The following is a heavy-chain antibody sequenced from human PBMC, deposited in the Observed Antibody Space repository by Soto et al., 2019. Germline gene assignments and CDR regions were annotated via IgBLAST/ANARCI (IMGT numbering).Heavy chain of an antibody. CDR3: ASSGWYYGMDV. J-gene: IGHJ6*02. CDR1: GYTFTGYY. D-gene: IGHD6-19*01. CDR2: INPNSGGT. Sequence: QVQLVQSGAEVKKPGASVKVSCKASGYTFTGYYMHWVRQAPGQGLEWMGWINPNSGGTNYAQKSQGWVTMTRDTSISTAYMELSRLRSDDTAVYYCASSGWYYGMDVWGQGTTVTVSS. V-gene: IGHV1-2*04.